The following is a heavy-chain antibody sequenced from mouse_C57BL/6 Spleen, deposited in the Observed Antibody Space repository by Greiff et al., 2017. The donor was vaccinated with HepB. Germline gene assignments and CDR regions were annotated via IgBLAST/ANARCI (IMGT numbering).Heavy chain of an antibody. CDR3: ARLWYYGSSWAMDY. V-gene: IGHV1-55*01. J-gene: IGHJ4*01. CDR1: GYTFTSYW. Sequence: VQLQQSGAELVKPGASVKMSCKASGYTFTSYWITWVKQRPGQGLEWIGDIYPGSGSTNYNEKFKSKATLTVDTSSSTAYMQLSSLTSEDSAVYYWARLWYYGSSWAMDYWGQGTSVTVSS. CDR2: IYPGSGST. D-gene: IGHD1-1*01.